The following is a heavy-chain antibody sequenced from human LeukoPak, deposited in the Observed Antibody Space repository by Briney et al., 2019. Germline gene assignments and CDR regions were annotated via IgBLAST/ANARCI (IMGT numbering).Heavy chain of an antibody. CDR2: INQDGSEK. CDR1: GLTFSRFW. J-gene: IGHJ4*02. D-gene: IGHD3-16*01. Sequence: TGGSLRLSCAASGLTFSRFWMSWVRQAPGKGLQWVANINQDGSEKHYVDSVKGRFTISRDNAENSLYLQMNSLRAEDTAVCYCASGGHLDYWGQGALVTVAS. V-gene: IGHV3-7*03. CDR3: ASGGHLDY.